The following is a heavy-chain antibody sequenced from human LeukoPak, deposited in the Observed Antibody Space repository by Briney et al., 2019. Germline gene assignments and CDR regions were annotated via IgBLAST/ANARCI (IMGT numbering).Heavy chain of an antibody. J-gene: IGHJ5*02. D-gene: IGHD2-2*01. CDR3: AHRRNSTSWDTYNWFDP. Sequence: ESGPTLVQPTQTLTLTCTFSESSLSTGGVGVGWIRQPPANALEWLPVIYWNHDKRYTPSLKSRLTITKDTSKNQVVLTMTNMDPVDTATYYCAHRRNSTSWDTYNWFDPWGQGTLVTVSS. V-gene: IGHV2-5*01. CDR2: IYWNHDK. CDR1: ESSLSTGGVG.